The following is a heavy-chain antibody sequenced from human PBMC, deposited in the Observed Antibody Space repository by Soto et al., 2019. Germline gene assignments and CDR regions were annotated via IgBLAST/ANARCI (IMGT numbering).Heavy chain of an antibody. J-gene: IGHJ3*02. CDR1: GFTFSSYS. D-gene: IGHD1-26*01. V-gene: IGHV3-48*01. CDR3: AIDKVGTSPTHAFDI. Sequence: EVQLVESGGGLVQPGGSLRLSCAASGFTFSSYSMNWVRQAPGKGLEWVSHIMPESSHIFYADSVKGRFTISRDNARNSLSLQMNSLRPEDTAVYYCAIDKVGTSPTHAFDIRGQGAMVTVSS. CDR2: IMPESSHI.